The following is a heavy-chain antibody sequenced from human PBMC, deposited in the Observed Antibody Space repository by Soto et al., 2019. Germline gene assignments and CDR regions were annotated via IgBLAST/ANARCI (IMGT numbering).Heavy chain of an antibody. J-gene: IGHJ6*02. V-gene: IGHV1-46*01. CDR1: GYSFTNYY. CDR2: INPSGGST. Sequence: QVQLVQSGAEVKKPGASVKVSCKASGYSFTNYYIHWVRQAPGQGLEWMGIINPSGGSTSYAQKSQGRVTMTRDTSTSTVYMELSSLRSEDMAVYYCARVGYSSSSGSSGMDVWGQGTTVTVSS. CDR3: ARVGYSSSSGSSGMDV. D-gene: IGHD6-6*01.